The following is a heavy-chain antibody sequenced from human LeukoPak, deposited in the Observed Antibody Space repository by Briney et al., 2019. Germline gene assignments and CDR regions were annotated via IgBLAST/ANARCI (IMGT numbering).Heavy chain of an antibody. Sequence: GGSLRLSCAASGFTFSSYWMSLVRQAPGKGLEWVANIKQDGSEKYYVDSVKGRFTISRDNAKNSLYLQMNSLRAEDTAVYYCARDGSGYCSSTSCYQFHNYYYGMDVWGQGTTVTVSS. V-gene: IGHV3-7*01. CDR2: IKQDGSEK. CDR1: GFTFSSYW. CDR3: ARDGSGYCSSTSCYQFHNYYYGMDV. D-gene: IGHD2-2*01. J-gene: IGHJ6*02.